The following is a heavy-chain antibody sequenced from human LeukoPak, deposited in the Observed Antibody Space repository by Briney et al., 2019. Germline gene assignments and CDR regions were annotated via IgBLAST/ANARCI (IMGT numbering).Heavy chain of an antibody. D-gene: IGHD2-21*02. Sequence: SGTLSLTCTVSGASISSSNWWTWVRQSPGEALEWIVEIYHAGSTKYNPSLRSRLTISVDKSKNSFSLSLTSVTAADTAFYYCARSAVVTGQFDFWGPGTLVTVSS. CDR3: ARSAVVTGQFDF. CDR2: IYHAGST. J-gene: IGHJ4*02. CDR1: GASISSSNW. V-gene: IGHV4-4*02.